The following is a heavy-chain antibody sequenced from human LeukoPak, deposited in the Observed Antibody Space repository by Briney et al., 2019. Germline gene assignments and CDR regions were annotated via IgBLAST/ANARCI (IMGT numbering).Heavy chain of an antibody. D-gene: IGHD4-17*01. CDR3: ARDLNYGDLLDY. V-gene: IGHV3-30*04. J-gene: IGHJ4*02. CDR1: GFTFSSYA. CDR2: ISYDGSNK. Sequence: PGGSLRLSCAASGFTFSSYAMDWVRQAPGKGLEWVAVISYDGSNKYYADSVKGRFTISRDNSKNTLYLQMNSLRAEDTAVYYCARDLNYGDLLDYWGQGTLVTVSS.